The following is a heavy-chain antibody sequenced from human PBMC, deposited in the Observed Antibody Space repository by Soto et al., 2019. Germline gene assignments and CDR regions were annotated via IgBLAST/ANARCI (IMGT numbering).Heavy chain of an antibody. CDR3: TTEIQLTDSGPGTYDAFDI. CDR2: IKSKTDGGTT. Sequence: EVQLVESGGGLVKPGGSLRLSCAASGFTFSNAWMSWVRQAPGKGLEWVGRIKSKTDGGTTDYAAHVKGRFTISRDDSKNPLYLQMNSLKTEDSAVYYCTTEIQLTDSGPGTYDAFDIWCQGTMVTVSS. J-gene: IGHJ3*02. V-gene: IGHV3-15*01. D-gene: IGHD5-18*01. CDR1: GFTFSNAW.